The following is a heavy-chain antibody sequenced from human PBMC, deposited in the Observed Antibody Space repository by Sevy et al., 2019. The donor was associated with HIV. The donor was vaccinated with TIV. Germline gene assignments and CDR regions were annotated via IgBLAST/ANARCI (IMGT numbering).Heavy chain of an antibody. CDR3: AITKDYYDNSGYPFDY. V-gene: IGHV1-24*01. CDR1: GYTLTILS. CDR2: FDPEDGKT. D-gene: IGHD3-22*01. Sequence: ASVKVSCKVSGYTLTILSMHWVRQAPGKGLEWMGTFDPEDGKTIYAQKFQGRVTMTEDTSIDTAYMELSSLRSEDTAVFYCAITKDYYDNSGYPFDYWGQGTLVTVSS. J-gene: IGHJ4*02.